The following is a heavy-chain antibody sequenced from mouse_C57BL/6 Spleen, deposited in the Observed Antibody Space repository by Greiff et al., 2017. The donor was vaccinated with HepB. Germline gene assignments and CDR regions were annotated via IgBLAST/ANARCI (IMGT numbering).Heavy chain of an antibody. V-gene: IGHV7-3*01. CDR2: IRNKANGYTT. CDR1: GFTFTDYY. D-gene: IGHD1-1*01. J-gene: IGHJ2*01. CDR3: ARWGYYGSSPFDY. Sequence: EVKLVESGGGLVQPGGSLSLSCAASGFTFTDYYMSWVRQPPGKALEWLGFIRNKANGYTTEYSASVKGRFTISRDNSQSILYLQMNALRAEDSATYYCARWGYYGSSPFDYWGQGTTLTVSS.